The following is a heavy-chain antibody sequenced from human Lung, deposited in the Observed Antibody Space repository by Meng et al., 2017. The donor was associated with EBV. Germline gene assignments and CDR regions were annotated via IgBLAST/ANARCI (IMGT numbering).Heavy chain of an antibody. CDR1: GGSISSGNHY. Sequence: QLQRQESGPGLVKPSQTLSLTCTVSGGSISSGNHYWSWIRQHPGKGLEYIGYIYYSGSTYYNPSLKSRVIISVDTSKNQFSLRLNSVTAADTAVYYCASLYGDSSVWYLDLWGRGTLVTVSS. D-gene: IGHD4-17*01. J-gene: IGHJ2*01. V-gene: IGHV4-31*03. CDR3: ASLYGDSSVWYLDL. CDR2: IYYSGST.